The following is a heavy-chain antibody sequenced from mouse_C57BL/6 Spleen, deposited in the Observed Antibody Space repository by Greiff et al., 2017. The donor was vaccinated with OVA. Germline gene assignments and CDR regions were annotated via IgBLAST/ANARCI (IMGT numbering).Heavy chain of an antibody. CDR1: GYAFSSSW. CDR3: ARRYCGSSTGYFDV. D-gene: IGHD1-1*01. V-gene: IGHV1-82*01. CDR2: IYPGDGDT. Sequence: QVQLKESGPELVKPGASVKISCKASGYAFSSSWMNWVKQRPGKGLEWIGRIYPGDGDTNYNGKFKGKATLTADKSSSTAYMQLSSLTSEDSAVYFCARRYCGSSTGYFDVWGTGTTVTVSA. J-gene: IGHJ1*03.